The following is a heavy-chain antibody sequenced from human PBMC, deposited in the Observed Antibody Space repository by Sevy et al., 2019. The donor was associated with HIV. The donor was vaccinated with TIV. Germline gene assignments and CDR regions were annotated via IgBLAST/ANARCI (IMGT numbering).Heavy chain of an antibody. Sequence: GGSLRLSCAASGFTFSSYGVHWVRQAPGKGLEWVAVISYDGSNKYYADSVKGRFTISRDNSKNTLYLQMNSLRAEDTAVYYCAKDLMLVTVYYYYYGMDVWGQGTTVTVSS. V-gene: IGHV3-30*18. J-gene: IGHJ6*02. CDR2: ISYDGSNK. CDR1: GFTFSSYG. D-gene: IGHD5-18*01. CDR3: AKDLMLVTVYYYYYGMDV.